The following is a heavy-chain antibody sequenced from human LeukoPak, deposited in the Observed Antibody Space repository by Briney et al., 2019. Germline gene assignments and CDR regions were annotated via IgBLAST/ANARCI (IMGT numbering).Heavy chain of an antibody. CDR1: GYTFTTYH. Sequence: ASVKVSCKASGYTFTTYHMHWVRQAPGQGLEWMGRINSNSGGTNYAQKFQGRVTMTRDTSIRTAYMELSRLTSDVTAVYYCAISVEMAAMPSYDYWGQGTLVTVSS. D-gene: IGHD5-24*01. V-gene: IGHV1-2*02. CDR2: INSNSGGT. J-gene: IGHJ4*02. CDR3: AISVEMAAMPSYDY.